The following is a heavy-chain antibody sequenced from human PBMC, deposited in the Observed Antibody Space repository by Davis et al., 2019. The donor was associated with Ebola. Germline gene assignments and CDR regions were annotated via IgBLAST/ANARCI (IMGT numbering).Heavy chain of an antibody. CDR3: ARAYSSGWNWFDP. Sequence: SETLSLTCGVYGGSFSGYYWSWIRQPPGKGLEWIGEINHSGSTNYNPSLKSRVTISVDTSKNQFSLKLSSVTAADTAVYYCARAYSSGWNWFDPWGQGTLVTVSS. J-gene: IGHJ5*02. V-gene: IGHV4-34*01. CDR1: GGSFSGYY. D-gene: IGHD6-19*01. CDR2: INHSGST.